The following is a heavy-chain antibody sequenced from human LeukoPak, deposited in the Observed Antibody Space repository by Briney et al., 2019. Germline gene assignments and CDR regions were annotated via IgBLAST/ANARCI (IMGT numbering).Heavy chain of an antibody. J-gene: IGHJ6*03. Sequence: GGSLRLSCAASGFTFSSYGMHWVRQAPGKGLEWVAFIRYDGSNKYYADSVKGRFTISRDNAKNTLYLQMNSLRAEDTAVYYCARGNFFRGYSYGYTSQSYYYYYMDVWGKGTTVTISS. CDR1: GFTFSSYG. D-gene: IGHD5-18*01. CDR2: IRYDGSNK. V-gene: IGHV3-30*02. CDR3: ARGNFFRGYSYGYTSQSYYYYYMDV.